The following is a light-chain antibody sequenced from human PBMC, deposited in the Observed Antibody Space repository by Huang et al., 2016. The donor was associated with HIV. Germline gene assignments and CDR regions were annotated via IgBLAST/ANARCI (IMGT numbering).Light chain of an antibody. J-gene: IGKJ1*01. CDR2: GAS. Sequence: IVMTRSPATLSVSPGERATLSCRASAGVSNNVAWYQQRPGQTPRLLIHGASTRHTGIPAKFSGRGSGTEFTLTITSLQPEDSAVYYCQQYNNWPPWTFGPGTQVEI. V-gene: IGKV3D-15*01. CDR1: AGVSNN. CDR3: QQYNNWPPWT.